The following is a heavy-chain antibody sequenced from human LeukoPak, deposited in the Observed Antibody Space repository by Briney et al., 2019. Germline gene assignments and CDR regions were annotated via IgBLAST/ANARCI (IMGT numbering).Heavy chain of an antibody. Sequence: ASVKVSCKASGYTFTGQYMHWVRQAPGQGLEWMGWINPNSGGTNYAQKFQGRVTMTRDTSISTAYMELSRLRSDDTAVYYCARDDYGVFDAFDIWGQGTIVTVSS. CDR1: GYTFTGQY. J-gene: IGHJ3*02. V-gene: IGHV1-2*02. CDR3: ARDDYGVFDAFDI. CDR2: INPNSGGT. D-gene: IGHD4-17*01.